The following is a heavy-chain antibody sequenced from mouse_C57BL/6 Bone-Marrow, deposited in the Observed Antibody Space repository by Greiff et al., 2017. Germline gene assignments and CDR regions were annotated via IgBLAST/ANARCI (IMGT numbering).Heavy chain of an antibody. CDR3: ARGYYYGSSHFDY. Sequence: VQGVESGAELARPGASVKLSCKASGYTFTSYGISWVKQRTGQGLEWIGEIYPRSGNTYYNEKFKGKATLTADKSSSTAYMELRSLTSEDSAVYFCARGYYYGSSHFDYWGQGTTLTVSS. V-gene: IGHV1-81*01. CDR2: IYPRSGNT. D-gene: IGHD1-1*01. CDR1: GYTFTSYG. J-gene: IGHJ2*01.